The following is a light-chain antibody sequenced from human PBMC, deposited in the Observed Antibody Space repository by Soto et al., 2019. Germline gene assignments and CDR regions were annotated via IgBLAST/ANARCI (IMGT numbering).Light chain of an antibody. CDR2: EVT. Sequence: QSVLTQPASVSGSPGQSITMSCTGTSNDVGAYNYVSWYQQHPNKAPKLMIYEVTNRPSGVSNRFSGSKSGNTASLTISGLQTEDEADYYCSSYTSSTTLEFGGGTKVTVL. CDR1: SNDVGAYNY. J-gene: IGLJ2*01. V-gene: IGLV2-14*01. CDR3: SSYTSSTTLE.